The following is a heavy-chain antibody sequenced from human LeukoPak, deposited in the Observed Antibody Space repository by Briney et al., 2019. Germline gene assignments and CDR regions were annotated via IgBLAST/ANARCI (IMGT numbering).Heavy chain of an antibody. CDR1: GFTFSSYG. D-gene: IGHD3-10*01. Sequence: PGGSLRLSCAASGFTFSSYGMHWVRQAPGKGLEWVAVISYDGSNKYYADSVKGRFTISRDNYKNTLYLQMNSLRAEATAVYYCAKDRMVRGRLSSYGMDVWGQGTTVTVSS. CDR2: ISYDGSNK. V-gene: IGHV3-30*18. CDR3: AKDRMVRGRLSSYGMDV. J-gene: IGHJ6*02.